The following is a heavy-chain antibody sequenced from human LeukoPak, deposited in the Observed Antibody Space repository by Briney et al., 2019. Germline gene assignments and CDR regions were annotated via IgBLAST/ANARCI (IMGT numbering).Heavy chain of an antibody. V-gene: IGHV4-31*03. J-gene: IGHJ4*02. CDR3: ARGGNRFGGFYFDY. CDR1: ADSISSSGHY. Sequence: TQTLSLTCTVSADSISSSGHYWTWIRQHPGKGPETIGFIHFSGSTNHNPSLKSRVAISVDASKNQFSLRLSSVTSADTAVYYCARGGNRFGGFYFDYWGQGILVTVSS. CDR2: IHFSGST. D-gene: IGHD3-10*01.